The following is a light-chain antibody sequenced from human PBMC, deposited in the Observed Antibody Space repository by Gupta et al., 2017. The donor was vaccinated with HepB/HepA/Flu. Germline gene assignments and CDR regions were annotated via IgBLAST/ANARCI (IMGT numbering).Light chain of an antibody. Sequence: DIQMTQSPSTLSASIGDRVTITCRASQSISRWLAWYQQKPGKAPKLLIYQASNLQNGVPSRFSGSGSGTEFTLTSTNRQPDDFATYSCRQDHSYFTFGQGTKLEVK. CDR1: QSISRW. J-gene: IGKJ2*01. CDR2: QAS. V-gene: IGKV1-5*03. CDR3: RQDHSYFT.